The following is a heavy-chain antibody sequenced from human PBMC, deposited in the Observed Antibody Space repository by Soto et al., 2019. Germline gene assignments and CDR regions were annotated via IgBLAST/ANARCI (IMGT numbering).Heavy chain of an antibody. CDR1: GGSVSSGSYY. Sequence: SETLSLTFTVSGGSVSSGSYYWSWIRQPPGKGLEWIGYIYYSGSTNYNPSLKSRVTISVDTSKNQFSLKLSSVTAADTAVYYCAREKDTAMVRSRYYYYYGMDVWGQGTTVTVS. J-gene: IGHJ6*02. CDR3: AREKDTAMVRSRYYYYYGMDV. V-gene: IGHV4-61*01. CDR2: IYYSGST. D-gene: IGHD5-18*01.